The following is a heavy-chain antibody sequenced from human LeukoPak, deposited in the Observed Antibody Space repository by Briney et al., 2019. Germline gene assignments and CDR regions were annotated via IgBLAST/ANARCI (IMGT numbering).Heavy chain of an antibody. CDR2: MNPNSGNT. Sequence: AAVKVSSKASGYTFTSYDINWVRQATGQGLEWMGWMNPNSGNTAYAQKFQGRVTMTRTTSITTAYMERSSLRSEDTAVYYCARDIAAAGTLCDYWGQGTLVTVSP. V-gene: IGHV1-8*01. J-gene: IGHJ4*02. D-gene: IGHD6-13*01. CDR1: GYTFTSYD. CDR3: ARDIAAAGTLCDY.